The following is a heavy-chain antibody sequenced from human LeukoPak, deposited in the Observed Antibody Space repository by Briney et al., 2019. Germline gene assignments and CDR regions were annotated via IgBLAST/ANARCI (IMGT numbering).Heavy chain of an antibody. CDR2: TIPFFGTR. CDR3: ARATDIVVVPAAIWYAFDI. V-gene: IGHV1-69*05. CDR1: GDTFRNYG. J-gene: IGHJ3*02. D-gene: IGHD2-2*02. Sequence: SVKVSCTTSGDTFRNYGISWVRQAPGQGLEWMGGTIPFFGTRKYADKFQDRVTISTDESTHTAYMELSSLSSEDTAVYYCARATDIVVVPAAIWYAFDIWGQGTMVTVSS.